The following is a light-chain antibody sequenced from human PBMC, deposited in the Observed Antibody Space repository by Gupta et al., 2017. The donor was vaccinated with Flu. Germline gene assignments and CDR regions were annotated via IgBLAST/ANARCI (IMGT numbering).Light chain of an antibody. CDR3: HQSSSLPIT. J-gene: IGKJ5*01. V-gene: IGKV6-21*01. Sequence: ADVQAVNPKEKVTIKCRASQNIGSNLHWYQQKPGQSPKLLIKYASQCASGVPSRFSGSGSGTDFTLTINSVEAEDAATYYCHQSSSLPITFGQGTRLEIK. CDR1: QNIGSN. CDR2: YAS.